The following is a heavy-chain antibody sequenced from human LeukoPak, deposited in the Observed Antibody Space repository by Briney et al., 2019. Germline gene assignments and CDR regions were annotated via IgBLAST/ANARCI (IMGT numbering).Heavy chain of an antibody. CDR3: AKDFGVVIEHYFDY. V-gene: IGHV3-9*01. CDR1: GFTFDDYA. D-gene: IGHD3-3*01. J-gene: IGHJ4*02. CDR2: ISWNSGSI. Sequence: GGSLRLSCAASGFTFDDYAMPWVRQAPGKGLEWVSGISWNSGSIGYADSVKGRFTISRDNAKNSLYLQMNSLRAEDTALYYCAKDFGVVIEHYFDYWGQGTLVTVSS.